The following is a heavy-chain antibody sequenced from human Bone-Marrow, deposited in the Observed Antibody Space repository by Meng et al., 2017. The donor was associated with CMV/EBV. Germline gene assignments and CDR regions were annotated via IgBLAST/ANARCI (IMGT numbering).Heavy chain of an antibody. CDR2: IWYDGSKT. CDR3: AKDVGMGSGWSYFEN. V-gene: IGHV3-33*06. CDR1: GFSFRANG. D-gene: IGHD6-19*01. Sequence: SGFSFRANGMHWVRQAPGKGLEWVAGIWYDGSKTYYPDSVKGRFTTSRDNSKNTVYLQMNSLRVEDTAMYYCAKDVGMGSGWSYFENWGQGTLVTVSS. J-gene: IGHJ4*02.